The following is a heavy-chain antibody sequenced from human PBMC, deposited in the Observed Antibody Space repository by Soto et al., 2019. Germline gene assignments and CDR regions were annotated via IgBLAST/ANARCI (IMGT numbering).Heavy chain of an antibody. CDR3: ASASPTYYYGSGSSWFDP. V-gene: IGHV3-11*03. CDR1: GFTFSDYY. CDR2: ISSSSSYT. Sequence: PGGSLRLSCAASGFTFSDYYMSWIRQAPGKGLEWVSYISSSSSYTNYADSVKGRFTISRDNAKNSLYLQMNSLRAEDTAVYYCASASPTYYYGSGSSWFDPWGQGTLVTSPQ. J-gene: IGHJ5*02. D-gene: IGHD3-10*01.